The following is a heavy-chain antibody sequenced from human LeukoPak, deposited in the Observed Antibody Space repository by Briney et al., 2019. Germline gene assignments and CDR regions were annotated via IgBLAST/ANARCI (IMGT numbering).Heavy chain of an antibody. V-gene: IGHV3-30*02. CDR1: GFTFSSYG. J-gene: IGHJ4*02. CDR2: IRYDGSNK. CDR3: ARDDTLLWFGELFFYYFDY. D-gene: IGHD3-10*01. Sequence: GGSLRLSCAASGFTFSSYGMHWVRQAPGKGLEWVAFIRYDGSNKYYADSVKGRFTISRDNAKNSLYLQMNSLRAEDTAVYYCARDDTLLWFGELFFYYFDYWGQGTLVPVSS.